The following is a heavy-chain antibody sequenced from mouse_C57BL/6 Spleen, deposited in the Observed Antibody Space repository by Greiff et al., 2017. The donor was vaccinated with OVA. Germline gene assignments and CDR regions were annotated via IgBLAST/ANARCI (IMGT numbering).Heavy chain of an antibody. V-gene: IGHV1-39*01. Sequence: VQLQQSGPELVKPGASVKISCKASGYSFTDYNMNWVKQSNGQSLEWIGVINPNYGTTSYNQKFQGKATLTVDQSSSTAYMQLNSLTSEDSAVYYCARSRTTAQATGYYAMDYWGQGTSVTVSS. CDR1: GYSFTDYN. CDR3: ARSRTTAQATGYYAMDY. D-gene: IGHD3-2*02. CDR2: INPNYGTT. J-gene: IGHJ4*01.